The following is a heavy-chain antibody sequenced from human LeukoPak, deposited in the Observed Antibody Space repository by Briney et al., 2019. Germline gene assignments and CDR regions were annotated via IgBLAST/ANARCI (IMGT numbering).Heavy chain of an antibody. Sequence: GESLKISCKGSGYSFTSYWISWVRQMPGKGLEWMGRIDPSDSYTNYSPSFQGHVTISADKSISTAYLQWSSLKASDTAMYYCARHSRYCSGGSYYTNWFDPWGQGTLVTVSS. V-gene: IGHV5-10-1*01. CDR1: GYSFTSYW. CDR3: ARHSRYCSGGSYYTNWFDP. J-gene: IGHJ5*02. D-gene: IGHD2-15*01. CDR2: IDPSDSYT.